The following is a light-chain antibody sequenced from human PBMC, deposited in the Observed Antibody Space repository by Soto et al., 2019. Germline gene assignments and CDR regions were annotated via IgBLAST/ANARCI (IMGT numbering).Light chain of an antibody. CDR1: RDIKNY. CDR3: QQIYSFPPT. Sequence: DTQMTQSPSAVSASVGDRVIITCRASRDIKNYLAWYHQRPGAAPKLLIYDGSSLQSGVPSTISGSGSRREFSLVISRLQPDDFGTFFCQQIYSFPPTFGGGTKVAIK. V-gene: IGKV1-12*01. J-gene: IGKJ4*01. CDR2: DGS.